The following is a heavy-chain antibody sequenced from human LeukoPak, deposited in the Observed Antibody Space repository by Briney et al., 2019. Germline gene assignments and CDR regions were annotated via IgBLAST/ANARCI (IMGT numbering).Heavy chain of an antibody. Sequence: AGGSLRLSCAASGFTYSSYAMHWVRQAPGKGLEWVAVISYDGCNKYYADSVKGRFTISRDISKNTLYLQMNRLRAEGTAVYYCARSFPGIAVAGPGDYFDYWGQGALVTVSS. CDR3: ARSFPGIAVAGPGDYFDY. J-gene: IGHJ4*02. CDR1: GFTYSSYA. D-gene: IGHD6-19*01. CDR2: ISYDGCNK. V-gene: IGHV3-30-3*01.